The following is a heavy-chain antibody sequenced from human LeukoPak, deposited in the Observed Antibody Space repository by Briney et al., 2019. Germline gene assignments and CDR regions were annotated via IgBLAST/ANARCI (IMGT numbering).Heavy chain of an antibody. D-gene: IGHD5-18*01. Sequence: SVKVSCKASGGTFSSYAISWVRQAPGQGLEWMGGIIPIFGTTNYAQKFQGRVTITADASTNTAYMELSILRSEDTAVYYCARGTSGYSYGYFYYYAMDVWGQGTTVTVSS. V-gene: IGHV1-69*13. CDR3: ARGTSGYSYGYFYYYAMDV. CDR2: IIPIFGTT. CDR1: GGTFSSYA. J-gene: IGHJ6*02.